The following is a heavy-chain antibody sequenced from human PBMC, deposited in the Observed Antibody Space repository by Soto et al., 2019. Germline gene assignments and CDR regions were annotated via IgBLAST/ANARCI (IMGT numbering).Heavy chain of an antibody. J-gene: IGHJ6*02. D-gene: IGHD2-2*01. CDR3: ASSTRVSCSSTRCRELGNYYGMDD. V-gene: IGHV5-10-1*01. CDR1: GYSFTSYW. CDR2: IDPSDSST. Sequence: EVQLVQSGAEVKKPGESLRISCKGSGYSFTSYWISWVRQMPGKGLEWMGRIDPSDSSTNYSPSFQGHVTISADKSISTACRQWSSLKAWDTGMYYCASSTRVSCSSTRCRELGNYYGMDDWGQGTTVTVAS.